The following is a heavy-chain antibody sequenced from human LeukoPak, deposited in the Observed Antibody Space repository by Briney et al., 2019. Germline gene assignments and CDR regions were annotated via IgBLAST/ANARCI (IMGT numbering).Heavy chain of an antibody. CDR2: IYPGDSDT. CDR3: ARRGLRITMVRGTLAEFDP. Sequence: GESLKISCKGSGYSFTSYWIGWVRQMPGKGLEWMGIIYPGDSDTRYSPSFQGQVTISADKSISTAYLQWSSLKASDTAMYYCARRGLRITMVRGTLAEFDPWGQGTLVTVSS. V-gene: IGHV5-51*01. J-gene: IGHJ5*02. D-gene: IGHD3-10*01. CDR1: GYSFTSYW.